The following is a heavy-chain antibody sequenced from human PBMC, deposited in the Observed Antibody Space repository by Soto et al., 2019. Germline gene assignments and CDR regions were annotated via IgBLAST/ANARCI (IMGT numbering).Heavy chain of an antibody. D-gene: IGHD6-19*01. V-gene: IGHV3-21*01. CDR2: ISSSGSYI. CDR3: ARRIAVADKWFDP. J-gene: IGHJ5*02. Sequence: PGGSLRLSCAASGFTFSSYSMNWVRQAPGKGLEWVSSISSSGSYIYYADSVKGRFTISRDNAKNSLYLQMNSLRAEDTAVYYCARRIAVADKWFDPWGQGTLVTVSS. CDR1: GFTFSSYS.